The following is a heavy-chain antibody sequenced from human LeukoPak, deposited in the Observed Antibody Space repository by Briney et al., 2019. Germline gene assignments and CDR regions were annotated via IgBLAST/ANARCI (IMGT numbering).Heavy chain of an antibody. V-gene: IGHV3-66*01. CDR2: IYSGGST. Sequence: QPGGSLRLSCAASGFTVSSNYMSWVRQAPGKGLEWVSVIYSGGSTYYADSVKGRFTISRDNSKNTLYLQMNSLRAEDTAVYSCARGPWFGESPTDYWGQGTLVTVSS. CDR3: ARGPWFGESPTDY. D-gene: IGHD3-10*01. J-gene: IGHJ4*02. CDR1: GFTVSSNY.